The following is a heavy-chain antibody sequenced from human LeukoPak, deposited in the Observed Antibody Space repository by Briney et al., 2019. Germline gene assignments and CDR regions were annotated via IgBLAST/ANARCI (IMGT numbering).Heavy chain of an antibody. CDR2: MNPNSGNT. CDR1: GYTFPSYD. D-gene: IGHD6-6*01. V-gene: IGHV1-8*01. J-gene: IGHJ6*03. CDR3: ARALYSSSIRFYYYMDV. Sequence: ASVKVSCKASGYTFPSYDINWVRQATGQGLEWMGWMNPNSGNTGYAQKFQGRVTMTRNTSISTAYMELSSLRSEDTAVYYCARALYSSSIRFYYYMDVWGKGTTVTVSS.